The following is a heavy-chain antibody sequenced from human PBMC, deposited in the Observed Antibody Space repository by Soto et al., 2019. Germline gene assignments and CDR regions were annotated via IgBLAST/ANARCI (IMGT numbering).Heavy chain of an antibody. CDR1: GFTFSNYW. V-gene: IGHV3-74*01. CDR3: ARDSPMVRGVGFDY. J-gene: IGHJ4*02. Sequence: EVQLVESGGGLVQPGGSLRLSCAASGFTFSNYWMHWVRQVPGKGLVWVSRINSDGSTNYAESVKGRFTISRDNAKNTLYLQMNSLRVEDTAVYYCARDSPMVRGVGFDYWGQGTLVTVSS. CDR2: INSDGST. D-gene: IGHD3-10*01.